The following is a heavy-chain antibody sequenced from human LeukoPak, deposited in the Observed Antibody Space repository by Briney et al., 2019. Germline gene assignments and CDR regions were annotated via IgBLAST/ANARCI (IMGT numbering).Heavy chain of an antibody. D-gene: IGHD5-18*01. J-gene: IGHJ4*02. Sequence: GRSLRPSCAASGFTFSSFAIAWVRHPPKKGLGWVSGNSGGGGNTYCADSVKGRFTISRDNSKQTLYLQMNSLRAEDTAVYYCAKDFRVTRTFDYWGQGTLVTVSS. CDR1: GFTFSSFA. CDR3: AKDFRVTRTFDY. CDR2: NSGGGGNT. V-gene: IGHV3-23*01.